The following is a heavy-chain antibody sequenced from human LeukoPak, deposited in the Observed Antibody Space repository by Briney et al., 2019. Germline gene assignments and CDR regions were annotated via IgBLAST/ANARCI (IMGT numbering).Heavy chain of an antibody. J-gene: IGHJ3*02. D-gene: IGHD1-26*01. V-gene: IGHV3-30*02. CDR3: ARDGIEAFDI. CDR1: GFTFSNFA. CDR2: IRYDGSNK. Sequence: GGSLRLSCAASGFTFSNFAMHWVRQAPGKGLEWVAFIRYDGSNKYYADSVKGRFTISRDNAKNSLYLQMNSLRAEDTAVYYCARDGIEAFDIWGQGTMVTVSS.